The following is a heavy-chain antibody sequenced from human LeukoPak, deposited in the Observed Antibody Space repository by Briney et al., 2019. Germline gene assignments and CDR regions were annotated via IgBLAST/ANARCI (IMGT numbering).Heavy chain of an antibody. Sequence: PGGSLRLSCAASGFTFSGYGMHWVRQAPGKGLEWVAFIRYDGSNKYYADSVKGRFTISRDNSKNTLYLQMNSLRAEDTAVYYCAKPLLSSGSMPSYWGQGTLVTVSS. CDR3: AKPLLSSGSMPSY. CDR2: IRYDGSNK. D-gene: IGHD3-10*01. V-gene: IGHV3-30*02. CDR1: GFTFSGYG. J-gene: IGHJ4*02.